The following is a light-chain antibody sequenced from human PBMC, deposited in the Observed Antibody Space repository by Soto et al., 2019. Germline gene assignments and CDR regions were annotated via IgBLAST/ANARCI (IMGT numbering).Light chain of an antibody. V-gene: IGLV2-14*03. CDR3: SSYRSSTTNYV. CDR2: DVT. J-gene: IGLJ1*01. Sequence: QSALTQPASLSGSPGQSITISCTGTSSDVGGYDFVSWYQQHPDKAPKLLIYDVTNRPSGVSYRFSGSKSGNTASLTISGLQAEDEADYYCSSYRSSTTNYVFRTGTKVTVL. CDR1: SSDVGGYDF.